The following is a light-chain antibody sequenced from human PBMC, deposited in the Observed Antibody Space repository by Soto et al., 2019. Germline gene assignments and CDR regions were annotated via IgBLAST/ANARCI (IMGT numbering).Light chain of an antibody. CDR3: QKYNNWPLT. J-gene: IGKJ1*01. CDR1: QSVSSN. CDR2: GAS. V-gene: IGKV3-15*01. Sequence: EILMTQSPSSLSASPGESVTISCRASQSVSSNLTWYQQKPGQDPKLLIYGASTRATGIPSRFSGSGSGTEFTLTISSLQSEDLAVYYCQKYNNWPLTFGQGTKVDIK.